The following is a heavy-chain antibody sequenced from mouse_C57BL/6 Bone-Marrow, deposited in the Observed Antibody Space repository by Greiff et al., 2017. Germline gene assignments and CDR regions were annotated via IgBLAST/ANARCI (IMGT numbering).Heavy chain of an antibody. Sequence: VQLQQPGAELVKPGASVTLSCKASGYTFTNYWMHWVKQRPGQGLEWIGMMHPNGGSPDYNEKFKSEATLSGDKSSRTAYMELSSLTSEDSAVYYCARSYDYDDYTMDYWGQGTTGTVAS. J-gene: IGHJ4*01. V-gene: IGHV1-64*01. CDR1: GYTFTNYW. D-gene: IGHD2-4*01. CDR2: MHPNGGSP. CDR3: ARSYDYDDYTMDY.